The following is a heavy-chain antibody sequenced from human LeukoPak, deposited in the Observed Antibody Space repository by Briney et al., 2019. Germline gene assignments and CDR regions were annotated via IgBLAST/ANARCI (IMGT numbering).Heavy chain of an antibody. CDR1: GFSFNKYW. D-gene: IGHD5-24*01. J-gene: IGHJ4*02. V-gene: IGHV3-74*01. Sequence: PGGSLRLSCEASGFSFNKYWMHWVRQVPGKGPAWVSRINPDGSTTNYADSVKGRFSISRDNAKSIMYLQMNSLSVEDTAVYYCARGGDGSNSLINYWGQGTLVTVSS. CDR3: ARGGDGSNSLINY. CDR2: INPDGSTT.